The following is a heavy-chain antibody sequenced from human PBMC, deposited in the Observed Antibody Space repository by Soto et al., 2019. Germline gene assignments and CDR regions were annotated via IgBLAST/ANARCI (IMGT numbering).Heavy chain of an antibody. CDR2: ISGDGINT. CDR3: ARGNLSFDFDS. CDR1: GFNFGFFG. V-gene: IGHV3-30*03. D-gene: IGHD1-26*01. Sequence: QIQLVESGGDVVQPGKSLRLSCAASGFNFGFFGMHWVRQAPGKGLEWVAFISGDGINTQYADSVRGRFTLSRDYSRKTMYLQMDSLREEDTALYYCARGNLSFDFDSWGLGTRVTVSS. J-gene: IGHJ4*02.